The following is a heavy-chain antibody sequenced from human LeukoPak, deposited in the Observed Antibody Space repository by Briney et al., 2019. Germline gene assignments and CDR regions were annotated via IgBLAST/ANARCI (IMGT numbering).Heavy chain of an antibody. V-gene: IGHV4-34*01. D-gene: IGHD3-10*01. Sequence: SETLSLTCAVYGGSFSGYYWSWIRQPPGKGLEWIGEINHSGSTNYNPSLKSRVTISVDTSKNQFSLKLSSVTAADTAVYYCARERVWFGSPTVDYWGQGTLVTVSS. CDR1: GGSFSGYY. CDR3: ARERVWFGSPTVDY. J-gene: IGHJ4*02. CDR2: INHSGST.